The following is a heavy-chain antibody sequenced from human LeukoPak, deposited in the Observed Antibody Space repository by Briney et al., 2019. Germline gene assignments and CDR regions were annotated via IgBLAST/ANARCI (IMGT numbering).Heavy chain of an antibody. Sequence: SQTLSLTCSVSSGSVRSNYYSWAWIRQAPGKGLEWVGGLDDLWNTYYNTSLKRRLTMSVGTFQNHFLLSLKSVAAADTSVYYCARRLRIGAADWFDPWGEGVMVAVCS. CDR1: SGSVRSNYYS. D-gene: IGHD2-15*01. V-gene: IGHV4-39*02. J-gene: IGHJ5*02. CDR3: ARRLRIGAADWFDP. CDR2: LDDLWNT.